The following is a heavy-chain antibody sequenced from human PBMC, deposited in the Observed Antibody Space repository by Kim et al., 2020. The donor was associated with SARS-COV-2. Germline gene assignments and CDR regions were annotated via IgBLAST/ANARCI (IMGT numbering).Heavy chain of an antibody. Sequence: GGSLRLYCAASGFTYDDYGMSWVRQAPGKGLEWVSGINRNSDSTGYGDSVKGRFTISRDNAKNSLFLQMNSPRAEDTALYHCVRGYAGGPFDLWGQGTLVTVSS. CDR1: GFTYDDYG. J-gene: IGHJ4*02. V-gene: IGHV3-20*01. CDR3: VRGYAGGPFDL. D-gene: IGHD3-16*01. CDR2: INRNSDST.